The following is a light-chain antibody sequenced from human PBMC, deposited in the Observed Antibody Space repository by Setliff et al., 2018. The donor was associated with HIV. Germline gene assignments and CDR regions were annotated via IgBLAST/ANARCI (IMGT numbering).Light chain of an antibody. V-gene: IGLV2-11*01. CDR1: STDVGGYDS. CDR2: DVN. Sequence: QSVLAQPASVSGSPGQSITISCTTTSTDVGGYDSVSWYQQLPGKAPKLMIYDVNKRPSGIPDRFSGSKSGNTASLTISGLQAADEADYYCCPYGGPSTFYVFGTGTKVTVL. J-gene: IGLJ1*01. CDR3: CPYGGPSTFYV.